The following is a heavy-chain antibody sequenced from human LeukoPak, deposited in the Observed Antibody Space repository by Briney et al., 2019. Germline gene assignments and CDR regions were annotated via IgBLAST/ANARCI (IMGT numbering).Heavy chain of an antibody. CDR3: AKDLTTGTLSSDC. Sequence: GGSLRLSCAASGFTFSSYGMHWVRQAPGKGLEWVAVIWNDGSEIYYADSVKGRFTISRDNSKYTLYLQMNSLRAEDTAVYYCAKDLTTGTLSSDCWGQGTLVTVSS. CDR2: IWNDGSEI. V-gene: IGHV3-33*06. J-gene: IGHJ4*02. D-gene: IGHD1-1*01. CDR1: GFTFSSYG.